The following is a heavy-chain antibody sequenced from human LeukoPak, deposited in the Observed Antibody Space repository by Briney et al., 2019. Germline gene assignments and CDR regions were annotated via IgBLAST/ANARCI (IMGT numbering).Heavy chain of an antibody. J-gene: IGHJ4*02. CDR3: ARGRDLYNYHDY. Sequence: SQTLSLTCAISGDSVSSSGATWNWIRQSPSRGLEWLGRTYYRSKWCTDVALSLQSRITITPDTSTNPFSLQLKSVTPEDTAVYYCARGRDLYNYHDYWGQGTLVTVSS. CDR1: GDSVSSSGAT. CDR2: TYYRSKWCT. V-gene: IGHV6-1*01. D-gene: IGHD1-1*01.